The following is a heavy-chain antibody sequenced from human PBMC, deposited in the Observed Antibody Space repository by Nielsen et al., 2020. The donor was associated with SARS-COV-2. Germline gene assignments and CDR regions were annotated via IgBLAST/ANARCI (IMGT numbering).Heavy chain of an antibody. CDR3: ARIPTTDYGDYYYYGMDV. V-gene: IGHV4-59*12. CDR2: IYYSGST. Sequence: SETLSLTCTVSGGSISSYYWSWIRQPPGKGLEWIGYIYYSGSTNYNPSLKSRVTISVDKSKNQFSLKLSSVTAADTAVYYCARIPTTDYGDYYYYGMDVWGQGTTVTVSS. D-gene: IGHD4-17*01. J-gene: IGHJ6*02. CDR1: GGSISSYY.